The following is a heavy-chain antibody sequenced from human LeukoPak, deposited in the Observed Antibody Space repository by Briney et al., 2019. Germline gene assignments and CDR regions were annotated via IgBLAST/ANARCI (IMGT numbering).Heavy chain of an antibody. Sequence: GGSLRLSSAASGFTFSSYWMHWVRQAPGKGLVWVSRINSDGSSTSYADSVKGRFTISRDNAKNTLYLQMNSLRAEDTAVYYCARDEACGGDCFNWFDPWGQGTLVTVSS. D-gene: IGHD2-21*01. CDR2: INSDGSST. V-gene: IGHV3-74*01. J-gene: IGHJ5*02. CDR1: GFTFSSYW. CDR3: ARDEACGGDCFNWFDP.